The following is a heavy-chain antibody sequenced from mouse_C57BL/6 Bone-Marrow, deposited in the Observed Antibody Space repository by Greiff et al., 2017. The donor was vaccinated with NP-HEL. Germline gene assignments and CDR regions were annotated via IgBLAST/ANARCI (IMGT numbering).Heavy chain of an antibody. V-gene: IGHV1-85*01. CDR2: IYPRDGST. CDR3: AREGNYDYDRGFAY. CDR1: GYTFPSYD. D-gene: IGHD2-4*01. J-gene: IGHJ3*01. Sequence: QVQLQQSGPELVKPGASVKLSCKASGYTFPSYDINWVKQRPGQGLEWIGWIYPRDGSTKYTEKFKGKATLTVDTSSSTAYMELHSLTSEDSAVYFWAREGNYDYDRGFAYWGQGTLVTVSA.